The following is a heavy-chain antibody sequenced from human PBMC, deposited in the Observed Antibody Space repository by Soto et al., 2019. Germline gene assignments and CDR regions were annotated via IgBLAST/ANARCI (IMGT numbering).Heavy chain of an antibody. D-gene: IGHD3-10*01. J-gene: IGHJ5*02. V-gene: IGHV4-59*01. CDR3: ARVYGHSGERREWWFDP. CDR1: GGSISSYY. Sequence: SETLSLTCTVSGGSISSYYWSWIRQPPGKGLEWIGYIYYSGSTNYNPSLKSRVTISVDTSKNQFSLKLSSVTAADTAVYYCARVYGHSGERREWWFDPWGQGTLVTVSS. CDR2: IYYSGST.